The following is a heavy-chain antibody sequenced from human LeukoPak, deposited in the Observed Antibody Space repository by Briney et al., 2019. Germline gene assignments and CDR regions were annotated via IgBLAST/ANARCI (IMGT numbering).Heavy chain of an antibody. J-gene: IGHJ4*02. CDR3: ASVGEATGNYYFDY. CDR1: GFTFSSYG. Sequence: GGSLRLSCAASGFTFSSYGMHWVRQAPGKGLEWVVFIRYDGSNKYYADSVKGRFTISRDNSKNTLYLQMNSLRAEDTAVYYCASVGEATGNYYFDYWGQGTLVTVSS. V-gene: IGHV3-30*02. D-gene: IGHD1-7*01. CDR2: IRYDGSNK.